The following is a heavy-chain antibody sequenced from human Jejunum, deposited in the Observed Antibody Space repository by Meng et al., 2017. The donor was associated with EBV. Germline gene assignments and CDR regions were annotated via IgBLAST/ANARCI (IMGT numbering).Heavy chain of an antibody. CDR1: GFTFSSYS. V-gene: IGHV3-21*02. Sequence: EVLLVESGGGLSKPGVSLSLSCAASGFTFSSYSMNWVRQAPGKGLEWVSYISSGSSFIYYADSVKGRFTISRDDAKNSLSLQMNNLGADDTAVYYCVRDSSFNVHWGQGTLVTVSS. J-gene: IGHJ4*02. D-gene: IGHD3-16*02. CDR3: VRDSSFNVH. CDR2: ISSGSSFI.